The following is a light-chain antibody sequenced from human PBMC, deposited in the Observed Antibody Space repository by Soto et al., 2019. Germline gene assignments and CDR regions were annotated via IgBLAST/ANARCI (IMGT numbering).Light chain of an antibody. CDR3: QQYHNWPPIT. CDR2: GAS. Sequence: ETVLTQSPATVSVFVEGRATPCCTATQSVSSKLACYQQKPGEAPRLLFYGASTRATGVPARLSGSGSGTEFSLSISSLQSQDSAVYSCQQYHNWPPITFGQGTRLEI. CDR1: QSVSSK. J-gene: IGKJ5*01. V-gene: IGKV3D-15*01.